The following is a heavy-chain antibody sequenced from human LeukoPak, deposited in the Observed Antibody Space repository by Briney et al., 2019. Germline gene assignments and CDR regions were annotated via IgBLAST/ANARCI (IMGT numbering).Heavy chain of an antibody. CDR2: ISWNSGSI. Sequence: PGGSLRLSCAVSGFTLSSHGMHWVRQAPGKGLEWVSGISWNSGSIGYADSVKGRFTISRDNAKNSMYLQMNSLRAEDTALYYCAKDMVLRVGATTSFDYWGQGTLVTVSS. CDR3: AKDMVLRVGATTSFDY. J-gene: IGHJ4*02. V-gene: IGHV3-9*01. CDR1: GFTLSSHG. D-gene: IGHD1-26*01.